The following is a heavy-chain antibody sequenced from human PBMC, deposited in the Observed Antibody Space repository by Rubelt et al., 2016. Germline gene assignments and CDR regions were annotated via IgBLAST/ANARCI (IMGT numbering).Heavy chain of an antibody. CDR1: GGTFSSYA. Sequence: QVQLVQSGAEVKKPGSSVKVSCKASGGTFSSYAISWVRQAPGQGLEWMGRIIPILGLANYAQKFQGRVTMTADKSTSTAYMELSSLRAEDTAVYYCARATNWNYAFDIWGQGTMVTVSS. D-gene: IGHD1-7*01. V-gene: IGHV1-69*04. CDR3: ARATNWNYAFDI. CDR2: IIPILGLA. J-gene: IGHJ3*02.